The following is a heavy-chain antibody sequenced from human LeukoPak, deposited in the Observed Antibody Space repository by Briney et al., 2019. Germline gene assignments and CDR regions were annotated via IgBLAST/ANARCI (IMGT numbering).Heavy chain of an antibody. CDR1: GFTFSSYS. Sequence: GGSLRLSCAASGFTFSSYSMNWVRQAPGKGLEWVSSISSSSSYIYYADSVKGRSTISRDNAKNSLYLQMNSLRAEDTAVYYCARDCSGGSCFDYWGQGTLVTVSS. V-gene: IGHV3-21*01. J-gene: IGHJ4*02. CDR2: ISSSSSYI. D-gene: IGHD2-15*01. CDR3: ARDCSGGSCFDY.